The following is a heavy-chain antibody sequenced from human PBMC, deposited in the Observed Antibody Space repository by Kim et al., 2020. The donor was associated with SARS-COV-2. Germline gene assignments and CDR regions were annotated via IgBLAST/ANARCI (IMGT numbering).Heavy chain of an antibody. J-gene: IGHJ5*02. D-gene: IGHD2-2*01. CDR3: ARVIHQGGSDP. CDR2: IYYTGTA. Sequence: SETLSLTCTVSGGSVGDSNYFWAWMRQSPGKGLEWIATIYYTGTAYYNPSFESRVTISLDTSKNQFSLNLASVTTADTAVYYCARVIHQGGSDPWGQG. V-gene: IGHV4-39*07. CDR1: GGSVGDSNYF.